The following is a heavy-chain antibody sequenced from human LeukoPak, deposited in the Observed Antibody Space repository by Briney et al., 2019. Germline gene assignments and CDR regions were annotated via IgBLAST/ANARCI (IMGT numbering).Heavy chain of an antibody. CDR2: ISYDGSNK. Sequence: GGSLRLSCAASGFSFSSYGMHWVRQAPGKGLEWVAVISYDGSNKYYADSVKGRFTISRDNSKNTLYLQMNSLRAEDTAVYYCAKDGVAALDYWGQGTLVTVSS. J-gene: IGHJ4*02. D-gene: IGHD2-15*01. CDR3: AKDGVAALDY. CDR1: GFSFSSYG. V-gene: IGHV3-30*18.